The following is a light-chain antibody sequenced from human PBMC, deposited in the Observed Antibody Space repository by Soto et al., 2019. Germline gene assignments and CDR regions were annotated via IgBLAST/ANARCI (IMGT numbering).Light chain of an antibody. CDR2: GSS. CDR1: QSVSNNY. CDR3: QQYGSSPPYT. V-gene: IGKV3-20*01. Sequence: EVVLTQSPGTLSLSPGEITTLSCRSSQSVSNNYFAWYQQKPGQAPRLLIFGSSDRATGIPDRFSARGSGKDLTLTSGRLEPDDFAVYYCQQYGSSPPYTFGQGTKLEIK. J-gene: IGKJ2*01.